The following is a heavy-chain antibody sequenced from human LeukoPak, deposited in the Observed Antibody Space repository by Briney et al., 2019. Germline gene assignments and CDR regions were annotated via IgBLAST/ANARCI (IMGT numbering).Heavy chain of an antibody. CDR1: GFTFEDYA. J-gene: IGHJ4*02. CDR3: AKNPGEYYEYYVDY. Sequence: GGSLRLSCAASGFTFEDYAMHWVRQPPGKGLEWVSLISGDGTRRKYVDSVKGRFTISRDNSKHSLYLQMDSLRTEDTAVYYCAKNPGEYYEYYVDYWGQGTLVTVSS. V-gene: IGHV3-43*02. D-gene: IGHD1-26*01. CDR2: ISGDGTRR.